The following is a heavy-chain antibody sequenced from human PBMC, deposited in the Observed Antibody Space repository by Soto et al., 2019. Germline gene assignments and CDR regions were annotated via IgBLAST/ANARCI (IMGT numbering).Heavy chain of an antibody. J-gene: IGHJ4*02. V-gene: IGHV4-39*01. CDR2: IYYSGST. D-gene: IGHD1-7*01. CDR3: ARRITGTKNTIDY. CDR1: GGSISSSSYY. Sequence: SETLSLTCTVSGGSISSSSYYWGGIRQPPGKGLEWIGSIYYSGSTYYNPSLKIRYTISVDTSKNQFSRKLSPVTAADTAVNYCARRITGTKNTIDYWGQGTLVTVSS.